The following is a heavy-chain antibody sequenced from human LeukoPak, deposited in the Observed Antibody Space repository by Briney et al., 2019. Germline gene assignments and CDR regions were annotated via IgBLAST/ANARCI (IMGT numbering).Heavy chain of an antibody. D-gene: IGHD3-22*01. CDR3: ARVGGYYYYYYYGMDV. CDR2: INHSGST. V-gene: IGHV4-34*01. CDR1: GGSISSYY. J-gene: IGHJ6*02. Sequence: SETLSLTCTVSGGSISSYYWSWIRQPPGKGLEWIGEINHSGSTNYNPSLKSRVTISVDTSKNQFSLKLSSVTAADTAVYYCARVGGYYYYYYYGMDVWGQGTTVTVSS.